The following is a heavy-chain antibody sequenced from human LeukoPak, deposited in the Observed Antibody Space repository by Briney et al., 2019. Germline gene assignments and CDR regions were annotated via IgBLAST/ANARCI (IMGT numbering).Heavy chain of an antibody. CDR3: ARPRTGAAGSPFDY. CDR2: IWYDGSNK. D-gene: IGHD1-26*01. V-gene: IGHV3-33*01. J-gene: IGHJ4*02. Sequence: GGSLRLSCAASGFTFSSYGMHWVRQAPGKGLEWVAVIWYDGSNKYFADSVKGRFTISRDNSKNTLYLQMNSLRAEDTAVYYCARPRTGAAGSPFDYWGQGTLSPSPQ. CDR1: GFTFSSYG.